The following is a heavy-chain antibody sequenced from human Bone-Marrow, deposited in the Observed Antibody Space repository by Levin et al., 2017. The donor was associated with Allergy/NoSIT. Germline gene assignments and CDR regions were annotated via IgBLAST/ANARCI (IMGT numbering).Heavy chain of an antibody. V-gene: IGHV1-8*01. CDR3: ARGRLVRKGGYSVYYGMDV. D-gene: IGHD3-22*01. J-gene: IGHJ6*02. CDR2: MNPNSGNT. Sequence: PVASVKVSCKASGYTFTSYDINWVRQATGQGLEWMGWMNPNSGNTGYAQKFQGRVTMTRNTSISTAYMELSSLRSEDTAVYYCARGRLVRKGGYSVYYGMDVWGQGTTVTVSS. CDR1: GYTFTSYD.